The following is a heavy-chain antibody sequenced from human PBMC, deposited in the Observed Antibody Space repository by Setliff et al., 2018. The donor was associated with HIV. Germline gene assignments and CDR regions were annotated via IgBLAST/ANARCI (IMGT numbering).Heavy chain of an antibody. CDR3: ARDKTTGGAYPYFDS. CDR2: IDRGGGGF. Sequence: GGSLRLSCAASRFTCSDFSMNWVRQAPGKGLEWIAYIDRGGGGFYYADSVKGRFTISRDNAKSSLFLQMNSLRAEDTAVYYCARDKTTGGAYPYFDSWGQGTLVTVSS. D-gene: IGHD4-4*01. V-gene: IGHV3-48*01. J-gene: IGHJ4*02. CDR1: RFTCSDFS.